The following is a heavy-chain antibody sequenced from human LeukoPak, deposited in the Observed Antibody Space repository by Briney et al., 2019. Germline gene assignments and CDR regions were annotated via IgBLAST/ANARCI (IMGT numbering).Heavy chain of an antibody. CDR2: ISSSSDYI. Sequence: GGSLRLSCAASGFTFSSYNMNWVRQAPGKGLEWVSSISSSSDYIYYADSVKGRFTISRDNAKNSLFLQMNSLRAEDTAVYYCARFVGYCSGGSCYSVDYWGQGTLVTVSS. CDR1: GFTFSSYN. CDR3: ARFVGYCSGGSCYSVDY. D-gene: IGHD2-15*01. V-gene: IGHV3-21*04. J-gene: IGHJ4*02.